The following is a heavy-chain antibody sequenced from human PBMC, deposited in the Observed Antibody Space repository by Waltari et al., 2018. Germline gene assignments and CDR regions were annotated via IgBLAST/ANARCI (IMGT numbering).Heavy chain of an antibody. CDR2: ISYRGIT. CDR3: ARFSKSANWIDP. CDR1: GGSISSSGSY. Sequence: QLQLQESGPGLVKPSETLSLTCTVSGGSISSSGSYWGWLRQPPGKGLEWIGSISYRGITYDNTSLMSRVTISVDTSKNQFSRKLTSVIAAETAVFYCARFSKSANWIDPWGQGTLVTVSS. V-gene: IGHV4-39*01. D-gene: IGHD3-3*02. J-gene: IGHJ5*02.